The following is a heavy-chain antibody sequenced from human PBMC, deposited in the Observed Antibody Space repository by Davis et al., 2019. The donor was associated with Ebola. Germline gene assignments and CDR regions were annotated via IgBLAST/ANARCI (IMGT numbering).Heavy chain of an antibody. CDR1: GYTFTSYG. CDR2: ISAYNGNT. V-gene: IGHV1-18*01. J-gene: IGHJ4*02. D-gene: IGHD3-3*01. Sequence: ASVKVSCKASGYTFTSYGISWVRQAPGQGLEWMGWISAYNGNTNYAQKLQGRVTMTTDTSTSTAYMELRSLRSDDTAVYYCARDGSTYYDFWSGYPPFDYWGQGTLVTVSS. CDR3: ARDGSTYYDFWSGYPPFDY.